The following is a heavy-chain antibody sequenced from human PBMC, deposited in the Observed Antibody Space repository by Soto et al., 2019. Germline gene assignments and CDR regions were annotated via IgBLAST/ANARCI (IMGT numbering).Heavy chain of an antibody. CDR2: IDSSGEK. CDR1: GLSITDSEMG. Sequence: QVTLKESGPVLVKPTETLTLRCTVSGLSITDSEMGVSWIRQPPGQPLEWLAHIDSSGEKSDRTFLKSRLAISKDTSNSQIVLTMTNMDPADTATYYCARRHLAVAVSPWFDPWGQGIPVTVSS. D-gene: IGHD6-19*01. J-gene: IGHJ5*02. V-gene: IGHV2-26*01. CDR3: ARRHLAVAVSPWFDP.